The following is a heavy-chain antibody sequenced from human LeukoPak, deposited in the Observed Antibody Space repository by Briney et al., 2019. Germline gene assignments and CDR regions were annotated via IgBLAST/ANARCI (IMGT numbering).Heavy chain of an antibody. V-gene: IGHV3-9*01. CDR1: GFTFDDYA. Sequence: PGGSLRLSCAASGFTFDDYAMHWVRQAPGKGLEWVSGISWNSGSIGYADSVKGRFTISRDNAKNSLYLQMNSLRAGDTALYYCAKVPYSSGWYWFDYWGQGTLVTVSS. CDR2: ISWNSGSI. D-gene: IGHD6-19*01. J-gene: IGHJ4*02. CDR3: AKVPYSSGWYWFDY.